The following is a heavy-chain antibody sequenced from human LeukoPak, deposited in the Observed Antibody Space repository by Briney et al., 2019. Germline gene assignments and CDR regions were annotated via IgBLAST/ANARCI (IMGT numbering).Heavy chain of an antibody. CDR1: GGSISNYY. CDR2: IYTSGST. Sequence: PSETLSLTCTVSGGSISNYYWSWIRQPPGKGLEWIGYIYTSGSTNYNPSLKSRVTMSVDTSKIQFSLKLSSVTAADTAVYYCARGFGEFWGQGTLVTVSS. D-gene: IGHD3-10*01. CDR3: ARGFGEF. V-gene: IGHV4-4*09. J-gene: IGHJ4*02.